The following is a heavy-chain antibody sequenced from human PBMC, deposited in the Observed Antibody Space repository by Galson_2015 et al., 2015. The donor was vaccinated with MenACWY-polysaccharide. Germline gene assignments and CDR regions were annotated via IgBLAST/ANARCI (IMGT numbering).Heavy chain of an antibody. CDR3: ARGYSAYD. CDR2: IKSDGSST. CDR1: GFTFSTYW. J-gene: IGHJ4*02. D-gene: IGHD5-12*01. Sequence: SLRLSCAASGFTFSTYWMNWVRHAPGKGLVWVSRIKSDGSSTNYADSVKGRFTISRDNAKNTVYMQMNSLRAEDTALYYCARGYSAYDWGQGTLVTVSA. V-gene: IGHV3-74*01.